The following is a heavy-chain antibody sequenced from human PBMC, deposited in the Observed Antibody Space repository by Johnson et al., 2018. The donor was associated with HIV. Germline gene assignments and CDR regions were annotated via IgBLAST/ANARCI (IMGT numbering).Heavy chain of an antibody. D-gene: IGHD2-15*01. Sequence: VQLVESGGGLVQPGRSLRLSCAASGFTFDDYAMHWVRQAPVKGLEWVSGISWNSGSIGYADSVKGRFTISRDNAKNSLYLQMNSLKSEDMAVYYCTTGDCSGGSCHAFDIWGQGTMVTVSS. J-gene: IGHJ3*02. CDR2: ISWNSGSI. CDR1: GFTFDDYA. CDR3: TTGDCSGGSCHAFDI. V-gene: IGHV3-9*03.